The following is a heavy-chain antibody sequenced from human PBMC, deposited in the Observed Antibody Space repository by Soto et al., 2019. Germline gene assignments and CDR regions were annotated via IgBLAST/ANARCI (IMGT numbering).Heavy chain of an antibody. J-gene: IGHJ6*01. CDR1: GGSINSYY. CDR2: IYYSGST. V-gene: IGHV4-59*01. CDR3: AKNDDHGSSYHGMDV. Sequence: QVQLQESGPGLVKPSETLSLTCTVSGGSINSYYWNWIRQPPGKGLEWIGYIYYSGSTNYNPSLKSRVAISVDTSKNQFSLKLRSVTAADTAMYYCAKNDDHGSSYHGMDVWGQGTTVTVSS. D-gene: IGHD4-17*01.